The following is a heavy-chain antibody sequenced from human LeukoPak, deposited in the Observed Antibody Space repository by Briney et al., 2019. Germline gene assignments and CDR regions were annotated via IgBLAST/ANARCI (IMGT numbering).Heavy chain of an antibody. CDR1: GYTFTSYG. V-gene: IGHV1-2*02. Sequence: ASVKVSCKASGYTFTSYGISWVRQAPGQGLEWMGWINPNSGGTNYAQKFQGRVTMTRDTSISTAYMELSRLRSDDTAVYYCARVTTMVRGVTINWFDPWGQGTLVTVSS. CDR3: ARVTTMVRGVTINWFDP. CDR2: INPNSGGT. D-gene: IGHD3-10*01. J-gene: IGHJ5*02.